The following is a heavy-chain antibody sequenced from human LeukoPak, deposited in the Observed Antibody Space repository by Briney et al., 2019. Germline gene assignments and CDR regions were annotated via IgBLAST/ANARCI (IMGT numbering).Heavy chain of an antibody. D-gene: IGHD5-18*01. Sequence: GGSLRLSCAASGFTFSSYWMHWVRQVPGKGLVWASRINGDGRTTNYADSVKGRFTISRDNAKNTLYLQLNSLRAEDTAVYYCARGASSGYRIDQWGQGTLVTVSS. CDR2: INGDGRTT. J-gene: IGHJ4*02. CDR1: GFTFSSYW. CDR3: ARGASSGYRIDQ. V-gene: IGHV3-74*01.